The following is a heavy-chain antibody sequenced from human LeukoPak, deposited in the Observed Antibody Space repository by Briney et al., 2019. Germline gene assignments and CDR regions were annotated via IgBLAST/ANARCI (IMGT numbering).Heavy chain of an antibody. CDR3: AKESGYYGSGSSDY. V-gene: IGHV3-23*01. J-gene: IGHJ4*02. D-gene: IGHD3-10*01. CDR1: GFTFSSYA. CDR2: ISGSGGST. Sequence: GGSLRLSCAASGFTFSSYAMSWVRQAPGKGLEWVSAISGSGGSTYYADSVKGRFTISRDNSRNTLYLQMNSLRAEDTAVYYCAKESGYYGSGSSDYWGQGTLVTVSS.